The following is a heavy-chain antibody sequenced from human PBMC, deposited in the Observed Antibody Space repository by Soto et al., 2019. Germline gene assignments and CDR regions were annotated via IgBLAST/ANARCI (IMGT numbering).Heavy chain of an antibody. Sequence: QVQLVESGGGLVKPGGALRLSCASSGFTLSDYYMTWFRQAPGKGLEWVSGISISGTTIHYADSVRGRFTISRDNAKNSLWLQMNTLRTEDRAVDSCAMFRGNDYNNFWGQGTLVTVSS. J-gene: IGHJ4*02. CDR1: GFTLSDYY. CDR2: ISISGTTI. D-gene: IGHD3-10*01. CDR3: AMFRGNDYNNF. V-gene: IGHV3-11*01.